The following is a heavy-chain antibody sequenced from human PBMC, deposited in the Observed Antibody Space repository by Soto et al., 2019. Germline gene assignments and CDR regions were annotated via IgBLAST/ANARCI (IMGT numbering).Heavy chain of an antibody. CDR2: ISYDGSNK. CDR1: GFTFSSYG. D-gene: IGHD2-2*01. Sequence: GGSLRLSCAASGFTFSSYGMHWVRQAPGKGLEWVAVISYDGSNKYYADSVKGRFTISRDNSKNTLYLQMNSLRAEDTAVYYCAKGRPHHCSSTSCYVIKWGQGTLVTVSS. CDR3: AKGRPHHCSSTSCYVIK. V-gene: IGHV3-30*18. J-gene: IGHJ4*02.